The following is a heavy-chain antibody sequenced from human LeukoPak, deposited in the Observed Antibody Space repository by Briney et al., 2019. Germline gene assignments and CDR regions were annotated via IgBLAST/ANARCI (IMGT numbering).Heavy chain of an antibody. Sequence: SVKVSCTASGGTFRSHAINWVRQAPGQGLEWMGGIIPMFGTANYAQNFQGRVTITADDSTTTAYMQLSGLRSDDAAVYYCARGTLNWNDGGAYLYHYGLDVWGQGTTVSVSS. CDR2: IIPMFGTA. J-gene: IGHJ6*02. CDR1: GGTFRSHA. CDR3: ARGTLNWNDGGAYLYHYGLDV. V-gene: IGHV1-69*01. D-gene: IGHD1-20*01.